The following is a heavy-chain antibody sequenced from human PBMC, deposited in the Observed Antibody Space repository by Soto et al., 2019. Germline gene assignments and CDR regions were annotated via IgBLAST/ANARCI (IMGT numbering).Heavy chain of an antibody. Sequence: EVQLLESGGGLVQPGGPLKPSCPAPGSGFSTYIMAWVRQAPGKGPGWVSGLSHGGAYTFYADSWKGRFTISVDISQNTVYLQMNSLRTEDTAVYYCAKWSGYGDAWGQGTLVTVSS. CDR3: AKWSGYGDA. J-gene: IGHJ4*02. V-gene: IGHV3-23*01. CDR2: LSHGGAYT. CDR1: GSGFSTYI. D-gene: IGHD4-17*01.